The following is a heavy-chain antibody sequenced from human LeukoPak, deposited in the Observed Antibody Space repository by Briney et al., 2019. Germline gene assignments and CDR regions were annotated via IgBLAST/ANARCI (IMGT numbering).Heavy chain of an antibody. CDR3: AKDRHNYDFWSGTQGDGYFQH. CDR2: ISGGGGST. J-gene: IGHJ1*01. Sequence: PGGSLRLSCAASGFTFSSYAMSWVRQAPGKGLEWVSAISGGGGSTYYADSVKGRFTISRDNSKNTLYLQMNSLRAEDTAVYYCAKDRHNYDFWSGTQGDGYFQHWGQGTLVTVSS. CDR1: GFTFSSYA. D-gene: IGHD3-3*01. V-gene: IGHV3-23*01.